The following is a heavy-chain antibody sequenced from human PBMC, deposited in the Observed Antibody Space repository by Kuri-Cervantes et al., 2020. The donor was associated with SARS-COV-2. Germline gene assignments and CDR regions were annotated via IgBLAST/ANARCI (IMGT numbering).Heavy chain of an antibody. V-gene: IGHV1-2*02. CDR2: INPNSGGT. J-gene: IGHJ4*02. D-gene: IGHD5-24*01. Sequence: ASVKVSCKASGYTFTGYYMHWVRQAPGQGLEWMGWINPNSGGTNYAQKFQGRVTMTRDTSISTAYMELSRLRSDDTAVYYCARGVGREMLDRASFDYWGQGTLVTVSS. CDR1: GYTFTGYY. CDR3: ARGVGREMLDRASFDY.